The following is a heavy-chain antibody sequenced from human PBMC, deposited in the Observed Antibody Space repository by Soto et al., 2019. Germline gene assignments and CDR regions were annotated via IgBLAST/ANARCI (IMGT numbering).Heavy chain of an antibody. J-gene: IGHJ4*02. CDR2: IYYDGST. CDR3: ARGPRHRYECDD. CDR1: GDSVNSGSSY. D-gene: IGHD2-2*01. Sequence: SETLSLTCTVSGDSVNSGSSYWNWIRQPPGKGLEWIGYIYYDGSTNFNPSLKSRVTISVDTSKNQFSLKLGSVTAADTAVYYWARGPRHRYECDDWGQGTLVTVSS. V-gene: IGHV4-61*01.